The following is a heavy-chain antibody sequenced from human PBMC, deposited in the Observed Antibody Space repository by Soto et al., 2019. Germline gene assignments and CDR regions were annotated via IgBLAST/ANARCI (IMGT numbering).Heavy chain of an antibody. CDR1: GFTFSGSA. CDR3: TSGYYYGSGSYIPHYYYYYGMDV. D-gene: IGHD3-10*01. CDR2: IRSKANSYAT. V-gene: IGHV3-73*01. Sequence: GGSLRLSCAASGFTFSGSAMHWVRQASGKGLEWVGRIRSKANSYATAYAASVKGRFTISRDDSKNTAYLQMNSLKTEDTAVYYCTSGYYYGSGSYIPHYYYYYGMDVWGQGTTVTVSS. J-gene: IGHJ6*02.